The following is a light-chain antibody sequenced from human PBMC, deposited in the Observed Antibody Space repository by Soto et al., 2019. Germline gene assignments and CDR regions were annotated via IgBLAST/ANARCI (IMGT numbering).Light chain of an antibody. CDR1: SSDVGGYNY. CDR3: SSYTWSSTLIYV. Sequence: QSALTQPASASGSPGQSITISCTGTSSDVGGYNYVSWYQQHPGKAPKVMIYDVSNRPSGVANRFSGSKSGNTASLTISGLQAEAEADSYCSSYTWSSTLIYVFGAGTKLTVL. V-gene: IGLV2-14*01. CDR2: DVS. J-gene: IGLJ1*01.